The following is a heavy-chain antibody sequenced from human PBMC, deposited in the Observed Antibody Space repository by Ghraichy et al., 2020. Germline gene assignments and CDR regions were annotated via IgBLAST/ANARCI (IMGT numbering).Heavy chain of an antibody. J-gene: IGHJ6*02. D-gene: IGHD3-9*01. CDR1: GFTFSSYS. V-gene: IGHV3-48*04. CDR3: ARDDLRYYDILTGYPPYYYYGMDV. Sequence: GSLRLSCAASGFTFSSYSMNWVRQAPGKGLEWVSYISSSSSTIYYADSVKGRFTISRDNAKNSLYLQMNSLRAEDTAVYYCARDDLRYYDILTGYPPYYYYGMDVWGQGTTVTVSS. CDR2: ISSSSSTI.